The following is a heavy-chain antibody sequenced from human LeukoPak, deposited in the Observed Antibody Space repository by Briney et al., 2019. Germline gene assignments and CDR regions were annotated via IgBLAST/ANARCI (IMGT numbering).Heavy chain of an antibody. CDR3: ARRDDGSGYRPNDAFDI. V-gene: IGHV4-39*07. J-gene: IGHJ3*02. D-gene: IGHD3-22*01. CDR1: GGSISSSSYY. Sequence: SETLSLTCTVSGGSISSSSYYWGWIRQPPGKGLEWIGSIYYSGSTYYNPSLKSRVTISVDTSKNQFSLKLSSVTAADTAVYYCARRDDGSGYRPNDAFDIWGQGTMVTVSS. CDR2: IYYSGST.